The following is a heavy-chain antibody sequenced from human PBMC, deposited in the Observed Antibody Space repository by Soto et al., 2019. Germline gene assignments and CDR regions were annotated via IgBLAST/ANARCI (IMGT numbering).Heavy chain of an antibody. Sequence: ASLKVSCKSSGYTFTGYYMHCVQQAPGQGLEWMGWINPNSGGTNYAQKFQGWVTMTRDTSISTAYMELSRLRSDDTAVYYCARRGVDRYYYYMDVWGKGTTVTVSS. J-gene: IGHJ6*03. D-gene: IGHD3-10*01. CDR3: ARRGVDRYYYYMDV. CDR2: INPNSGGT. CDR1: GYTFTGYY. V-gene: IGHV1-2*04.